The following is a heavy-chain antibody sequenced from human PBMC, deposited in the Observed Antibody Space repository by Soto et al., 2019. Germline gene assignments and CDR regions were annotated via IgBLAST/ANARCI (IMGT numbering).Heavy chain of an antibody. D-gene: IGHD2-2*01. CDR3: ARDIVVVPAAMESSYYYYGMDV. V-gene: IGHV3-48*02. CDR2: ISSSSSTI. Sequence: GGSLRLSCAASGFTFSSYSMNWVRQAPGKGLEWVSYISSSSSTIYYADSVKGRFTISRDNAKNSLYLQMNSLRDEDTGVYYCARDIVVVPAAMESSYYYYGMDVWGQGTTVTVSS. J-gene: IGHJ6*02. CDR1: GFTFSSYS.